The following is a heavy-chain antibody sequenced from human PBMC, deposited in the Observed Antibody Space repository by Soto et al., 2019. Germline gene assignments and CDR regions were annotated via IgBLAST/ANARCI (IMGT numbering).Heavy chain of an antibody. Sequence: QVQLVQSGAEVKKPGASVKVSCKASGYTFTTYGISWVRQAPGQGLEWMGGISAYNGNTNYAQKLQGRVTMTTATSTSTAYMELRSLRSDDTAVYYCTREFSGYDSGYNWFDPWGQGTLVTVSS. D-gene: IGHD5-12*01. CDR2: ISAYNGNT. CDR1: GYTFTTYG. J-gene: IGHJ5*02. CDR3: TREFSGYDSGYNWFDP. V-gene: IGHV1-18*01.